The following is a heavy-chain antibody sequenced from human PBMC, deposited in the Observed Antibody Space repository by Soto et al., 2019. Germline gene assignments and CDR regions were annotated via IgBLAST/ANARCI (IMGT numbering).Heavy chain of an antibody. CDR1: GDSVSNGNW. J-gene: IGHJ4*02. CDR3: ATRTSVFGIVTFY. CDR2: IHQSGDT. D-gene: IGHD3-16*01. V-gene: IGHV4-4*02. Sequence: QVQLKESGPGLVTPWGTLSLTCAVSGDSVSNGNWWCWVRQPPGRGLEWVGEIHQSGDTNYNPSLKSRVTVSADRSNNQYSLRLNSVTAADTAMYYCATRTSVFGIVTFYWDQGILVTVSS.